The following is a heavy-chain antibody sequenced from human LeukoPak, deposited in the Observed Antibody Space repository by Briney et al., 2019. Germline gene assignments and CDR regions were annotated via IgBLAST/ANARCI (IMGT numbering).Heavy chain of an antibody. V-gene: IGHV4-34*01. Sequence: PSETLSLTGAVYGGSFSGYYWSWIRQPPGKGLEWIGEINHSGSTNYNPSLKSRVTISVDTSKNQFSLKLSSVTAADTAVYYCERGIRYYYDSSGYYPLNWFDPWGQGTLVTVSS. CDR2: INHSGST. J-gene: IGHJ5*02. D-gene: IGHD3-22*01. CDR1: GGSFSGYY. CDR3: ERGIRYYYDSSGYYPLNWFDP.